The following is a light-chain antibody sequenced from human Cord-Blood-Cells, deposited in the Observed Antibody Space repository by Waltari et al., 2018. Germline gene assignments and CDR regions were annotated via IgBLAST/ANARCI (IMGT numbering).Light chain of an antibody. Sequence: QSPLTQPASVSGSPGQPLTISCTGPSSDVGGYNYFSWYQQHPGKAPKLMIYDVSNRPSGVSNRFSGSKSGNTASLTISGLQAEDEADYYCSSYTSSSTLVFGGGTKLTVL. J-gene: IGLJ3*02. V-gene: IGLV2-14*01. CDR3: SSYTSSSTLV. CDR1: SSDVGGYNY. CDR2: DVS.